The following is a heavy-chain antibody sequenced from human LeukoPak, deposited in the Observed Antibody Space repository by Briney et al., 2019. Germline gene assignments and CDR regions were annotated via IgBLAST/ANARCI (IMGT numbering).Heavy chain of an antibody. CDR3: ARETKDLHSPSWGIYDTYYYIDA. CDR1: PGSMDSGLYC. Sequence: SETLSLTCAVSPGSMDSGLYCWTWIRQPAGNGLEWIGRISNNGGTAYNPSLRSRVTITVDTSNNRLSLKLTSVTAADTAVYYCARETKDLHSPSWGIYDTYYYIDAWGKGTTVTVSS. D-gene: IGHD5/OR15-5a*01. CDR2: ISNNGGT. J-gene: IGHJ6*03. V-gene: IGHV4-61*02.